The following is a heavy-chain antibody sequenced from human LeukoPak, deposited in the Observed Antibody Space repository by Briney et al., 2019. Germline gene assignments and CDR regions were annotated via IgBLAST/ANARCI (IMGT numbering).Heavy chain of an antibody. CDR1: GGSISSYY. CDR2: FYYNGST. V-gene: IGHV4-59*01. Sequence: SETLFLTCTVSGGSISSYYWSWIRQPPGKGLEWIGYFYYNGSTNYNPSLKSRVTISVDTSKNQFSLKLSSVTAADTAVYYCARDYYDILTGYSNFDYWGQGTLVTVSS. CDR3: ARDYYDILTGYSNFDY. D-gene: IGHD3-9*01. J-gene: IGHJ4*02.